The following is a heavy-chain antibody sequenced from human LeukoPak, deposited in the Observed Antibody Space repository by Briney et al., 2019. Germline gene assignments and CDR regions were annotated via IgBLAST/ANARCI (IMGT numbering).Heavy chain of an antibody. Sequence: SETLSLTCAVYGGSFSGYYWSWIRQPPGKGLEWIGEINHSGSTNYNPSLKSRVTISVDTSKNQFSLKLSSVTAADTAVYYCARGDNSGYVYWGQGTLVTVSP. CDR1: GGSFSGYY. D-gene: IGHD5-12*01. CDR2: INHSGST. J-gene: IGHJ4*02. CDR3: ARGDNSGYVY. V-gene: IGHV4-34*01.